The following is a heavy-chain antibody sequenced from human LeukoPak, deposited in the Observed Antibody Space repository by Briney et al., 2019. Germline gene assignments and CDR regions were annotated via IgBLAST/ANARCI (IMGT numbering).Heavy chain of an antibody. V-gene: IGHV1-2*02. Sequence: ASVKVSCKASGCTFTGYYMHWVRQAPGQGLEWMGWINPNSGGTNYAQKFQGRVTMTRDTSISTAYMELSRLRSDDTAVYYCARGVGDCSSTSCYHWFDPWGQGTLVTVSS. J-gene: IGHJ5*02. CDR3: ARGVGDCSSTSCYHWFDP. CDR2: INPNSGGT. CDR1: GCTFTGYY. D-gene: IGHD2-2*01.